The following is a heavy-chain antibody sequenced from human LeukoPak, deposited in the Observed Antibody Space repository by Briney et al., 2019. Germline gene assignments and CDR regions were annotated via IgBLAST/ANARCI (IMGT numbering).Heavy chain of an antibody. D-gene: IGHD3-10*01. CDR2: IKQDGSEK. CDR1: GFTFSSYW. Sequence: GGSLRLSCAASGFTFSSYWMSWARQAPGKGLEWVANIKQDGSEKYYVDSVKGRFTISRDNAKNSLYLQMNSLRAEDTAVYYCAREDYYGSGSYSYWGQGTLVTVSS. V-gene: IGHV3-7*01. J-gene: IGHJ4*02. CDR3: AREDYYGSGSYSY.